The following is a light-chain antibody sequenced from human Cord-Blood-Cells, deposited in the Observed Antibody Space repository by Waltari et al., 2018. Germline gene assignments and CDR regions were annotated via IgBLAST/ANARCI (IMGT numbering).Light chain of an antibody. V-gene: IGKV3-15*01. CDR3: QQYNNWPPYS. CDR2: GAS. CDR1: QSVSSN. J-gene: IGKJ2*03. Sequence: EIVMTQSPATLSVSPGDRATFTCRASQSVSSNLAWYQQKPGQAPRLLIYGASTRATGSPARFSGSGSGTEFTLTISSLQSEDFAVYYCQQYNNWPPYSFGQGTKLEIK.